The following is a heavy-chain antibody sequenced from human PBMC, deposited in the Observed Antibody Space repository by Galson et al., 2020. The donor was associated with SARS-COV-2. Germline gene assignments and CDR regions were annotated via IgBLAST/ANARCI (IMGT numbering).Heavy chain of an antibody. Sequence: GGSLRLSCSASGFTFSSYAMQWVRQAPGKGLEYVSLINSNGGATYYADSVKGRFTISRDNSKNTLYLQMSSLRAEDTAVYYCVKAGPWSRYRPDDWGQGTLVTVAS. J-gene: IGHJ4*02. CDR3: VKAGPWSRYRPDD. CDR2: INSNGGAT. CDR1: GFTFSSYA. D-gene: IGHD1-1*01. V-gene: IGHV3-64D*09.